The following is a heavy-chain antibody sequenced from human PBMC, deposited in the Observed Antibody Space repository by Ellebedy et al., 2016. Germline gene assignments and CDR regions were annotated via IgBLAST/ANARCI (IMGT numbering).Heavy chain of an antibody. V-gene: IGHV3-23*01. Sequence: GESLKISXAASGFTFSNYVMSWVRQAPGKGLEWVSSITGSGGITPYADSVKGRFTISRDNSKNTLYLQMNSLRAEDTAVYYCAKWYTRGETSASPYYLDYWGQGTLVTVSS. CDR1: GFTFSNYV. D-gene: IGHD1-14*01. J-gene: IGHJ4*02. CDR2: ITGSGGIT. CDR3: AKWYTRGETSASPYYLDY.